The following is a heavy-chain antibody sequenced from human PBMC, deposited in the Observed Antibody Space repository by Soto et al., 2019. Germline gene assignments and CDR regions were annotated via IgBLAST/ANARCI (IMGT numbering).Heavy chain of an antibody. CDR3: AKSNLYGSGTSCYVFDF. D-gene: IGHD2-2*01. CDR2: ISSSGDRT. Sequence: EVQLLESGGGLVQPGGSLRLSCAASGFTFSSYAMNWVRQAPGKGLEWVSAISSSGDRTYYADSVKGRFTISRDNSKNTLYLQVNSRRADDTAVYYCAKSNLYGSGTSCYVFDFWGQGTLVTVSS. J-gene: IGHJ4*02. V-gene: IGHV3-23*01. CDR1: GFTFSSYA.